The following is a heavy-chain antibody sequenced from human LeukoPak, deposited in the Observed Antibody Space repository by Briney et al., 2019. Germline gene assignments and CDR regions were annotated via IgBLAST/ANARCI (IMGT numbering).Heavy chain of an antibody. CDR1: GFTFSSYA. CDR3: VKDWESKSSVWLTRNWFDP. V-gene: IGHV3-23*01. Sequence: GGSLRLSCAAAGFTFSSYAMSWVRQAPGKGLECVSGISGSGGSTYYVDSVKGRFTISRDNSKNTLYLQMNSLRAEDTAVYYCVKDWESKSSVWLTRNWFDPWRQGTLVTVSS. D-gene: IGHD6-19*01. CDR2: ISGSGGST. J-gene: IGHJ5*02.